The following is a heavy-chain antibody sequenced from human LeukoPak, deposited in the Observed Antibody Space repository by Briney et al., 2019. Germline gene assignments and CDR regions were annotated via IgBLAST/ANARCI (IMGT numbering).Heavy chain of an antibody. D-gene: IGHD3-16*02. CDR2: LSWNGGDT. CDR1: GFTFNQYG. J-gene: IGHJ6*03. Sequence: GGSLRLSCAATGFTFNQYGMSWVRQAPGKGLEWVSSLSWNGGDTRYADSVKDRFTISRDNAKKSLYLQMDSLRAEDTALYYCARRGYPYYYYMDVWGTGTTVTVSS. CDR3: ARRGYPYYYYMDV. V-gene: IGHV3-20*04.